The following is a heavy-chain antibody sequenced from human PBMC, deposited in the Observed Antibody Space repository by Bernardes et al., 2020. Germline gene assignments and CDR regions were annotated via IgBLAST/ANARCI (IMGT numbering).Heavy chain of an antibody. V-gene: IGHV3-23*01. CDR1: GFTFSSYA. CDR2: ISDSGGST. J-gene: IGHJ3*02. Sequence: GGSLRLSCAASGFTFSSYAMSWVRQAPGKGLEWVSAISDSGGSTYYADSVKGRFTISRDNSKNTLYLQMNSLRAEDTAVYYCAKAVAITITAAAFDIWGQGTMVTVSS. D-gene: IGHD3-3*01. CDR3: AKAVAITITAAAFDI.